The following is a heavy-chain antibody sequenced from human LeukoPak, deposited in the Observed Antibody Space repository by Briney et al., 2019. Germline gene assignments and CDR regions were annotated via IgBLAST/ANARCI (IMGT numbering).Heavy chain of an antibody. CDR2: INPNTGAT. Sequence: GASVKVSCKASGYTLTGHDLHWVRQAPGQGLEWMGWINPNTGATTYAQRVQGRVTLTRDTSTSTAYMDLSRLRPDDTAVYYCASGGFVADYGLDVWGQGTTVTVSS. D-gene: IGHD2-15*01. J-gene: IGHJ6*02. V-gene: IGHV1-2*02. CDR3: ASGGFVADYGLDV. CDR1: GYTLTGHD.